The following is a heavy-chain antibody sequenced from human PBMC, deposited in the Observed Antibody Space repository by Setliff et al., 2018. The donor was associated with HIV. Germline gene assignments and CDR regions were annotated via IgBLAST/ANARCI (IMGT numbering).Heavy chain of an antibody. V-gene: IGHV3-7*01. CDR3: ARRAYYDNSGHNAFDI. D-gene: IGHD3-22*01. J-gene: IGHJ3*02. CDR2: INRDGSEI. Sequence: GGSLRLSCAASGFTFSSNWMNWVRQAPGKGLEWVASINRDGSEIHYVGSVQGRFTISRDNAKNSLYLQMNSLRAEDTAVYYCARRAYYDNSGHNAFDIWGQGTMVTVSS. CDR1: GFTFSSNW.